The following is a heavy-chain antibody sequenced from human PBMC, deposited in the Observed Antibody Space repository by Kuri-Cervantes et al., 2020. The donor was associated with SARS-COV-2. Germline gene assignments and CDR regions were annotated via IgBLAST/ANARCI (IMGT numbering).Heavy chain of an antibody. CDR2: ISSGSDYI. D-gene: IGHD2-21*02. CDR3: AKGGVTATKVPTDYYYYYMDV. V-gene: IGHV3-21*01. Sequence: GESLKISCIASGFPLSSYTMIWVRQAPGKAREWVSSISSGSDYIYYADSMKGRFTISRDNSKNTLYLQMNSLRAEDTAVYYCAKGGVTATKVPTDYYYYYMDVWGKGTTVTVSS. J-gene: IGHJ6*03. CDR1: GFPLSSYT.